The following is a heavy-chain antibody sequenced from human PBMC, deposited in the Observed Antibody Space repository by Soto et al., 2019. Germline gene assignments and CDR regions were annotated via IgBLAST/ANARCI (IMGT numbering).Heavy chain of an antibody. CDR2: IYYSGST. CDR3: ARSGSGSGWL. D-gene: IGHD6-19*01. J-gene: IGHJ4*02. V-gene: IGHV4-61*01. CDR1: GGCVSSGRYY. Sequence: SETLSLTCTVSGGCVSSGRYYWSWIRQPPGKGLEWIGYIYYSGSTKYNPSLESRVTISVDTSKNQFSLKLSSMTAADTAVYYCARSGSGSGWLGGQGTLVTVS.